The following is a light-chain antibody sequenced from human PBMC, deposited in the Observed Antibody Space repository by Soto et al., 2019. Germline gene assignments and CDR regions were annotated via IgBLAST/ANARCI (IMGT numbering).Light chain of an antibody. V-gene: IGLV2-14*01. Sequence: QSALTQPASVSGSPGQSITISCTGTSSDVGGYNYVSWYQQHPGKAPKLLIYEVRHRPSGISNRFSGSKSGNTASLTISGLQAEDEADFYCTSYTSSSTYVFVTGTKLTVL. J-gene: IGLJ1*01. CDR1: SSDVGGYNY. CDR3: TSYTSSSTYV. CDR2: EVR.